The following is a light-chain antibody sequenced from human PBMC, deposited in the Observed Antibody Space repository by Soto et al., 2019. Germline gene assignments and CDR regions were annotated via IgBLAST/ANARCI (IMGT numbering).Light chain of an antibody. CDR3: QQRSNWPRT. V-gene: IGKV3-11*01. Sequence: EMVLTQSPATLPLSPGERATLSCRASQSVSSYLAWYQQKPGQAPRLLIYDASNRATGIPARFSGSGSGTDFTLTISSLEPEDFAVYYCQQRSNWPRTFGQGTKLEIK. J-gene: IGKJ2*01. CDR2: DAS. CDR1: QSVSSY.